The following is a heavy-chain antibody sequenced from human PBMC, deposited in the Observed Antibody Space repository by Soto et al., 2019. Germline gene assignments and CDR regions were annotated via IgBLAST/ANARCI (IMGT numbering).Heavy chain of an antibody. J-gene: IGHJ4*02. CDR1: GFTFPSSA. V-gene: IGHV1-58*01. CDR3: AADDMTTFI. D-gene: IGHD1-1*01. CDR2: IVVGSGNT. Sequence: SVKVSCKASGFTFPSSAVQWVRQARGQRLEWIGWIVVGSGNTNSAQKFQERLTFTRDMSTSTVHMELSSLKSEDTAVYYCAADDMTTFIWGQGTLVTVSS.